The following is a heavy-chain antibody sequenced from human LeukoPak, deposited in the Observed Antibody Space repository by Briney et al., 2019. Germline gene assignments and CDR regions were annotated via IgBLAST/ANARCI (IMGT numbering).Heavy chain of an antibody. CDR3: VRDDETEGRALDY. Sequence: SQTLSLTCAISGGSVSSYSAAWNWIRQSPSRGLEWLGRTYYRSKWYNDYAISVRSRITINPDTSKNQFSLQLTSVTPEDTAVCYCVRDDETEGRALDYWGQGTLVTVSS. CDR2: TYYRSKWYN. V-gene: IGHV6-1*01. J-gene: IGHJ4*02. CDR1: GGSVSSYSAA. D-gene: IGHD3-10*01.